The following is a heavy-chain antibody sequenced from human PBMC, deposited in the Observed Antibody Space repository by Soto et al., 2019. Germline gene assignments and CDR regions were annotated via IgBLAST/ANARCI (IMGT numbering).Heavy chain of an antibody. CDR3: ARAGYSSSWNWFDP. CDR2: ISSSRSYT. V-gene: IGHV3-11*06. J-gene: IGHJ5*02. D-gene: IGHD6-13*01. CDR1: GFTFSDYY. Sequence: GGSLRLSCAASGFTFSDYYMNLIRQAPGKGLEWVSYISSSRSYTNYADSVKGRFTTSRDNSKNTLYLQMNSLRGDDTAVYYCARAGYSSSWNWFDPWGQGTQVTVSS.